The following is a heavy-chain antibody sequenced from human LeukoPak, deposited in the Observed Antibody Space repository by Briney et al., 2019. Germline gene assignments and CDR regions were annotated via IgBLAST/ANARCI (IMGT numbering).Heavy chain of an antibody. CDR2: IIPIFGTA. Sequence: SVKVSCKASGGTFSSYAISWVRQAPGQGLEWMGGIIPIFGTANYAQKFQGRVTITADESTSTAYMELSSLRSEDTAVYYCARVWLWYPHMDVWGKGTTVTISS. D-gene: IGHD5-18*01. CDR3: ARVWLWYPHMDV. J-gene: IGHJ6*03. CDR1: GGTFSSYA. V-gene: IGHV1-69*01.